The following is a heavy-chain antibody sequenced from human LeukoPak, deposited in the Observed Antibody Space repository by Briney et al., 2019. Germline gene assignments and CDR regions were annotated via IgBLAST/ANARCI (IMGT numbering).Heavy chain of an antibody. V-gene: IGHV4-34*01. CDR3: ARHKTARISGAFDI. D-gene: IGHD2/OR15-2a*01. Sequence: SETLSLTCAVYGGSFSGYYWSWIRQPPGKGLEWIGEINHSGSTNYNPSLKSRVTISVDTSKNQFSLKLSSVTAADTAVYYCARHKTARISGAFDIWGQGTMVTVSS. CDR1: GGSFSGYY. CDR2: INHSGST. J-gene: IGHJ3*02.